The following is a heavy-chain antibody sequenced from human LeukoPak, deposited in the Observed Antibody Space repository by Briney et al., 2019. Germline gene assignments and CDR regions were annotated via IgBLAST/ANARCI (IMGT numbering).Heavy chain of an antibody. CDR2: IRYDGNNK. V-gene: IGHV3-30*02. CDR1: GFTFSSYG. Sequence: AGGSLRLSCAASGFTFSSYGMHWVRQAPGKGLEWVAFIRYDGNNKYYADSVKGRFTISRDNSKNTLYLQMNSLRAEDTAVYYCAKGYSGNYYFDYWGQGTLVTVSS. D-gene: IGHD1-26*01. J-gene: IGHJ4*02. CDR3: AKGYSGNYYFDY.